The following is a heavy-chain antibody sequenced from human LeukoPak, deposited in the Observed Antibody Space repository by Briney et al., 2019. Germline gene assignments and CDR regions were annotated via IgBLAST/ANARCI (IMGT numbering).Heavy chain of an antibody. Sequence: ASVKVSCKASVYTFTGYYMHWVRQAPGQGLEWMGWINPNSGGTNYAQKFQGRVTMTRDTSISTAYMELSRLRSDDTAVYYCARRGGVIIWRKKDWFDPWGQGTLVTVSS. CDR2: INPNSGGT. D-gene: IGHD3-10*01. J-gene: IGHJ5*02. CDR3: ARRGGVIIWRKKDWFDP. CDR1: VYTFTGYY. V-gene: IGHV1-2*02.